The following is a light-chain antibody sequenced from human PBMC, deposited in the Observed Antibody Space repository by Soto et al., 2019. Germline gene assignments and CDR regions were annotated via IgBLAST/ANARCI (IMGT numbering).Light chain of an antibody. Sequence: QSVLTQPASVSGSPGQSITISCIGTSSDVGSYNVVSWYQQHPGKAPKLMIYEVTKRPSGVSNRFSGSKSGNTASLTISGLQAEDEADYYCCSYAGSSTPWVFGGGTKLTVL. V-gene: IGLV2-23*02. J-gene: IGLJ3*02. CDR1: SSDVGSYNV. CDR3: CSYAGSSTPWV. CDR2: EVT.